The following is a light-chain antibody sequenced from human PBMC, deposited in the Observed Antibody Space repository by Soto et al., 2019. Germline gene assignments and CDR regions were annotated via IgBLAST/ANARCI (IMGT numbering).Light chain of an antibody. CDR2: AAP. V-gene: IGKV1-12*01. J-gene: IGKJ4*01. CDR3: QQTKGFPLT. Sequence: DIQMTQSPSSLSASVGCRFTITCRASQDISKNLAWYQQIPGKAPKFLIFAAPTLQSGVPSRFSASGSGTYFTLTVGGLQPEDAATYYCQQTKGFPLTFGGGTKVDTK. CDR1: QDISKN.